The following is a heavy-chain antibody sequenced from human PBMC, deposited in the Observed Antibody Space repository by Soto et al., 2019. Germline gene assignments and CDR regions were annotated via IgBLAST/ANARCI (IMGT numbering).Heavy chain of an antibody. CDR1: GYSFTSYW. D-gene: IGHD5-18*01. Sequence: GESLKISCKGSGYSFTSYWISWVRQMPGKGLEWMGRIDPSDSYTNYSPSFQGHVTISADKSISTAYLQWSSLKASDTAMYYCARLGGEFGYSYAVNYGMDVWGQGTTVTVSS. CDR3: ARLGGEFGYSYAVNYGMDV. CDR2: IDPSDSYT. J-gene: IGHJ6*02. V-gene: IGHV5-10-1*01.